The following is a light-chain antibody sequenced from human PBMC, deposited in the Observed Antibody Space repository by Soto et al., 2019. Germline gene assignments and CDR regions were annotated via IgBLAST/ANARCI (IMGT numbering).Light chain of an antibody. V-gene: IGKV4-1*01. J-gene: IGKJ2*01. CDR3: QKHYSTPAT. CDR2: WAS. Sequence: DIVMTQSPDSLAVSLGERATVNCKSSQSILHSSNNRNYLTWYQQKPGQSPKMLINWASTRASGVPDRLSGSGSGTDFTLTISSLQAEDVAVYYCQKHYSTPATFGQGTKLEIK. CDR1: QSILHSSNNRNY.